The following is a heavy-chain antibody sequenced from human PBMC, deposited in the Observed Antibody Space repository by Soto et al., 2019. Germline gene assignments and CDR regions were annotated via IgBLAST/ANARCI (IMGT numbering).Heavy chain of an antibody. CDR2: IDPSDSYT. J-gene: IGHJ4*02. Sequence: EVQLVQSGAEVKKPGESLRISCKGSGYSFTSYWISWVRQMPGKGLEWMGRIDPSDSYTNSSPSFQGHVTISADKSISTAYLQWSSLKASDSAMYYCARRGHSYGHDDYWGQGTLVTVSS. V-gene: IGHV5-10-1*01. CDR3: ARRGHSYGHDDY. D-gene: IGHD5-18*01. CDR1: GYSFTSYW.